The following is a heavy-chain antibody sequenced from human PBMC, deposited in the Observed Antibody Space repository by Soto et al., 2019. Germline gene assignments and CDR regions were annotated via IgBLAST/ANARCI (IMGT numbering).Heavy chain of an antibody. V-gene: IGHV4-30-4*01. D-gene: IGHD2-15*01. CDR1: GGSISSGDYY. Sequence: SETLSLTCTVSGGSISSGDYYWGWIRQPPGKGLEWIGYIYYSGSTYYNPSLKSRVTISVDTSKNQFSLKLSSVTAADTAVYYCARVVLAAAHLRYYYYGMDVWGQGTTVTVSS. CDR2: IYYSGST. CDR3: ARVVLAAAHLRYYYYGMDV. J-gene: IGHJ6*02.